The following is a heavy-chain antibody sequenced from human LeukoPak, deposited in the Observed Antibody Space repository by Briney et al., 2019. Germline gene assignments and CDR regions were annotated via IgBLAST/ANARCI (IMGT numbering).Heavy chain of an antibody. V-gene: IGHV3-7*03. J-gene: IGHJ4*02. CDR1: GFTFSNYW. CDR2: INRDGSEK. D-gene: IGHD5-18*01. CDR3: ARRRGYSYGRNNYYFDY. Sequence: GGSLRLSCAASGFTFSNYWMSWVRQTLGKGLEWVADINRDGSEKYYVDSVEGQFTISRDNAKNSLFLQMNSLRVEDTAVYYCARRRGYSYGRNNYYFDYWGQGTLVTVSS.